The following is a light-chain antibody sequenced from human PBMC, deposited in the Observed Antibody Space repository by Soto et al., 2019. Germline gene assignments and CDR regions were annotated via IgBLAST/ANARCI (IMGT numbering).Light chain of an antibody. J-gene: IGKJ3*01. Sequence: DIQMTQSPSSVSASVGDGVTITCRESQDINSFLAWYQQKPGKAPKLLIYAASTLHIGVPSRFRGSGSGTAFTLTISSLQPEDFATYYCQQTNHFPFTFGPGTKVDIK. V-gene: IGKV1-12*01. CDR1: QDINSF. CDR3: QQTNHFPFT. CDR2: AAS.